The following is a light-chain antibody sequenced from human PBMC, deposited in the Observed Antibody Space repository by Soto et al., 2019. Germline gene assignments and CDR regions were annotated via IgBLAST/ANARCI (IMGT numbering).Light chain of an antibody. J-gene: IGLJ2*01. Sequence: QSALTQPASVSGSPGQSITISCAGTSSDVGGYNYVSWYQQHPGKVPRLIISDVNKRPSGVSDRFSGSKSGNTASLTISGPQAEQEADYYCASFTRSVTVVFGGGTKVTVL. CDR1: SSDVGGYNY. V-gene: IGLV2-14*03. CDR2: DVN. CDR3: ASFTRSVTVV.